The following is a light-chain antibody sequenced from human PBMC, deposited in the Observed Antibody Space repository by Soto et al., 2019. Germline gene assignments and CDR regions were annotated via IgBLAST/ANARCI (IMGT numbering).Light chain of an antibody. CDR3: QQDKSYPRT. J-gene: IGKJ4*01. Sequence: IQLPPSPSFLSASVGDRVPITCRARQGIAGSLAWSQQQPGKPPKLLIYAESTLQSGVPSRFSGSGSGTRGTLTISSLQPEEVATYYCQQDKSYPRTCGGGTKVESK. CDR1: QGIAGS. V-gene: IGKV1-9*01. CDR2: AES.